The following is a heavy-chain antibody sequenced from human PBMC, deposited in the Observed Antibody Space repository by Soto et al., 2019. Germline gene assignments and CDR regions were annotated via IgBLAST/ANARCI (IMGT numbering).Heavy chain of an antibody. CDR3: AKDHSDGMVIIDESWLDP. D-gene: IGHD3-3*01. V-gene: IGHV3-7*01. Sequence: GGSLRLSCAASGFTFSSYWMSWVRQAPGKGLEWVANIKQDGSEKYYVDSVKGRFTISRDNAKNSLYLQMNSLRAEDTAVYYCAKDHSDGMVIIDESWLDPWGQGTLVTVSS. J-gene: IGHJ5*02. CDR2: IKQDGSEK. CDR1: GFTFSSYW.